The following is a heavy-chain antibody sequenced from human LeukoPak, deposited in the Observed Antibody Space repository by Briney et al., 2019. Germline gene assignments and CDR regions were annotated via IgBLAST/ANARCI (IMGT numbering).Heavy chain of an antibody. CDR1: GFTFSSYG. D-gene: IGHD2-15*01. J-gene: IGHJ4*02. V-gene: IGHV3-30*18. CDR2: ISYDGSNK. CDR3: AKDGAVVVAAGLDY. Sequence: GGSLRLSCAASGFTFSSYGKHWVRQAPGKGLEWVAVISYDGSNKYYADSVKGRFTISRDNSKNTLYLQMNSLRAEDTAVYYCAKDGAVVVAAGLDYWGQRTLDTVSS.